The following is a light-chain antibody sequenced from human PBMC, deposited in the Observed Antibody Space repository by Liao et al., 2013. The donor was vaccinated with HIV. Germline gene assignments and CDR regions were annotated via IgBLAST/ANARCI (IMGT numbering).Light chain of an antibody. CDR3: QAWGSSTAV. V-gene: IGLV3-25*02. Sequence: SYELTQSPSMSVSSGQTARITCAGDALPKQYAYWYQQKPGQAPVLVIYKDSERPSGIPERFSGSSSGNTATLTISGTQAMDEADYYCQAWGSSTAVFGGGTRLTVL. CDR1: ALPKQY. J-gene: IGLJ3*02. CDR2: KDS.